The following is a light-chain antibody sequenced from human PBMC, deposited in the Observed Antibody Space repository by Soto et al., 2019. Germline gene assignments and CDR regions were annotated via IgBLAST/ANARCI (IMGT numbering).Light chain of an antibody. CDR1: NSDVGNYNL. Sequence: QSALTQPASVSGSPGQSITISCTGSNSDVGNYNLVSWYQHHPGKAPKLMIYEGSRRPSGVSNRFSGSKSANTASLTISGLQAEDEADYYCCSYAGSFTFDIVFGGGTKLTVL. CDR3: CSYAGSFTFDIV. J-gene: IGLJ2*01. CDR2: EGS. V-gene: IGLV2-23*01.